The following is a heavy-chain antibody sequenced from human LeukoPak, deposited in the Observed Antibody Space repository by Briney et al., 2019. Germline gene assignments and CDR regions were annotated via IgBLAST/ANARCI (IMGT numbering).Heavy chain of an antibody. CDR1: GGSISSSSYY. CDR2: IYYSGST. CDR3: ARVKGYYGSGSYYNRLGMDV. D-gene: IGHD3-10*01. V-gene: IGHV4-39*01. J-gene: IGHJ6*03. Sequence: SETLSLTCTVSGGSISSSSYYWGWIRQPPGKGLEWIGSIYYSGSTYYNPSLKSRVTISVDTSKNQFSLKLSSVTAADTAAYYCARVKGYYGSGSYYNRLGMDVWGKGTTVTVSS.